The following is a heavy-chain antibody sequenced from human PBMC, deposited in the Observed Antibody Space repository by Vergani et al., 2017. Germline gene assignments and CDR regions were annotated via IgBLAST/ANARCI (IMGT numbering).Heavy chain of an antibody. D-gene: IGHD5-24*01. V-gene: IGHV1-46*01. CDR1: GYTFTSYY. Sequence: QVQLVQSGAEVKKLGASVKVSCKASGYTFTSYYMHWVRQPPGQGLEWMGIINPSGGSRSYAPKFQGRVTMTRDTSTSTVYMELSSLRSEDTAVHYCAEVFRRDGDNPGYYCYYCMDVWGQGTTVTVSS. J-gene: IGHJ6*02. CDR3: AEVFRRDGDNPGYYCYYCMDV. CDR2: INPSGGSR.